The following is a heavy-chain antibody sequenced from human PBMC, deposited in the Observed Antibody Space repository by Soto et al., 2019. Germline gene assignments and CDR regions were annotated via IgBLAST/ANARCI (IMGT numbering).Heavy chain of an antibody. V-gene: IGHV1-69*12. J-gene: IGHJ4*02. CDR2: IIPIFGTA. CDR3: ARDGYYYDSSGYYYYFDY. Sequence: QVQLVQSGAEVKKPGSSVKVSCKASGGTFSSYAISWVRQAPGHGLEWMGGIIPIFGTANYAQKFQGRVTITADESTSTAYMELSSLRSEDTAVYYCARDGYYYDSSGYYYYFDYWGQGTLVTVSS. D-gene: IGHD3-22*01. CDR1: GGTFSSYA.